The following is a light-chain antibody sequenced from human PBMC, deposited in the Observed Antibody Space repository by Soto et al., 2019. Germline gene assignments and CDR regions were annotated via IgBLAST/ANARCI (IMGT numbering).Light chain of an antibody. CDR1: SSDVGGYNY. CDR2: EVS. J-gene: IGLJ1*01. Sequence: QPASVSGSPGQSITISCTGTSSDVGGYNYVSWYQQHPGKAPKLMIYEVSNRPSGVSNRFSGSKSGNTASLTISGLQAEDEADYYCSSYTSSSSYVFGTGTKLTVL. V-gene: IGLV2-14*01. CDR3: SSYTSSSSYV.